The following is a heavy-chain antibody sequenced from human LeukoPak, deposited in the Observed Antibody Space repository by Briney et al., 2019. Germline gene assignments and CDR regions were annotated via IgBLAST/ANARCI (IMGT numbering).Heavy chain of an antibody. CDR3: ARLEVPAAMQGVDY. D-gene: IGHD2-2*01. J-gene: IGHJ4*02. Sequence: SETLSLTCTVSGGSISSSSYYWGWIRQPPGKGLEWIGSNYYSGSTYYNPSLKSRVTISVDTSKNQFSLKLSSVTAADTAVYYCARLEVPAAMQGVDYWGQGTLVTVSS. CDR1: GGSISSSSYY. CDR2: NYYSGST. V-gene: IGHV4-39*01.